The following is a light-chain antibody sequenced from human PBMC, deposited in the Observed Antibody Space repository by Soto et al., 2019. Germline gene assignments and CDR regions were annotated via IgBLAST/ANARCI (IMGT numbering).Light chain of an antibody. CDR1: SSDVGGYNY. Sequence: QSVLTQPASVSGSPGQSITISCTGTSSDVGGYNYVSWYQQHPGKAPKLMIYEVSNRPSGVSNRFSGSKSGNTASLTISGLQAEDDADYYCSSYTSSNIDYVFGTGTKLTVL. CDR3: SSYTSSNIDYV. CDR2: EVS. V-gene: IGLV2-14*01. J-gene: IGLJ1*01.